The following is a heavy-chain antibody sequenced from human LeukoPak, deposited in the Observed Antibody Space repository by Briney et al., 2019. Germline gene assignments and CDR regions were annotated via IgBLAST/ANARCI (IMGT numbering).Heavy chain of an antibody. V-gene: IGHV1-24*01. CDR2: FDPEDGET. Sequence: ASVKVSCKVSGYTLSELAMHWVRKAPGKALEWMGGFDPEDGETIYAQKFQGRVTMTEDTSTDTAYMELSSLRSEDTALHYCATISGSYYSLYWGQGTLVTVSS. CDR3: ATISGSYYSLY. CDR1: GYTLSELA. J-gene: IGHJ4*02. D-gene: IGHD1-26*01.